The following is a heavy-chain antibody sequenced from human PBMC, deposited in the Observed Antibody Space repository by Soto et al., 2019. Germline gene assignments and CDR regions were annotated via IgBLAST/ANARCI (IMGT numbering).Heavy chain of an antibody. D-gene: IGHD3-22*01. CDR2: IWYDGSNK. CDR1: GFTFSSYG. V-gene: IGHV3-33*01. CDR3: ARVASYYDSSGYYLYYFDY. Sequence: GGSLRLSCAASGFTFSSYGMHWVRQAPGKGLEWVAVIWYDGSNKYYADSVKGRFTISRDNSKNTLYLQMNSLRAEDTAVYYCARVASYYDSSGYYLYYFDYWGQGTLVTVSS. J-gene: IGHJ4*02.